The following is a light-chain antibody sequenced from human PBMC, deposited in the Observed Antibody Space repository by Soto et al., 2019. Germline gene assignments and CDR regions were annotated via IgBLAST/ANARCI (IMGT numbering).Light chain of an antibody. CDR2: DVT. J-gene: IGLJ3*02. CDR3: CSFSGTYHWM. V-gene: IGLV2-11*01. Sequence: QSALTQPRSVSGSPGQSVTISCTGTNGDVGRYNYVSWYQQLPGKAPKLLIYDVTKRPSGVPDRLSGSKSGNTASLTISGLQADDEADYHCCSFSGTYHWMFGGGTKVTVL. CDR1: NGDVGRYNY.